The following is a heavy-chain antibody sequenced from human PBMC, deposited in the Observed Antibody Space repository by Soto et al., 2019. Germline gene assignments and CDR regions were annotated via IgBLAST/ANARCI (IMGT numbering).Heavy chain of an antibody. CDR1: GGSISSGGYS. CDR2: IYHSGST. V-gene: IGHV4-30-2*01. CDR3: ARLVYDSSGYRXG. D-gene: IGHD3-22*01. J-gene: IGHJ4*02. Sequence: PSETLSLTCAVSGGSISSGGYSWSWMRQPPGKGLEWIGYIYHSGSTYYNPSLKSRVTISVDRSKNQFSLKLSSVTAADTAVYYCARLVYDSSGYRXGWGQGTLVTVSS.